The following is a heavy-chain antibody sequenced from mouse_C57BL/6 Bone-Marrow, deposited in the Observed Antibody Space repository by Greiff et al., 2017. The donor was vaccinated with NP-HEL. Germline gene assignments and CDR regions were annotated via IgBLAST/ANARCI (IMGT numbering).Heavy chain of an antibody. Sequence: VKVVESGPELVRPGVSVKISCKGSGYTFTDYAMHWVKQSHAKSLEWIGVISTYYGDASYNQKFKDKATMTVDKSSSTAYMELARLTSEDSAVYYCASLSNWERIDYWGQGTTLTVSS. V-gene: IGHV1-67*01. CDR3: ASLSNWERIDY. CDR1: GYTFTDYA. D-gene: IGHD4-1*01. CDR2: ISTYYGDA. J-gene: IGHJ2*01.